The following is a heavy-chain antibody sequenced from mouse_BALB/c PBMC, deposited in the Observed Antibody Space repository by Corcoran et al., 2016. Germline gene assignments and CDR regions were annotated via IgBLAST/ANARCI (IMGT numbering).Heavy chain of an antibody. Sequence: QIQLVQSGPELKKPGETVKISCKASGYTFTNYGMNWVKQAPGKGLKWMGWINTYTGEPTYADDFKGRFAFSLETSASTAYLQINNLKNEDMATYFCARSYCRYPYSAMDYWGQATSVTVSS. V-gene: IGHV9-1*02. CDR3: ARSYCRYPYSAMDY. D-gene: IGHD2-12*01. CDR1: GYTFTNYG. J-gene: IGHJ4*01. CDR2: INTYTGEP.